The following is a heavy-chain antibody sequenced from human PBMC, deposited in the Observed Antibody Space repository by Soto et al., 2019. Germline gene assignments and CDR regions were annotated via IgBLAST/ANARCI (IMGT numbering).Heavy chain of an antibody. CDR3: ARERRGNYHDSSGNYVTEYFLDY. D-gene: IGHD3-22*01. J-gene: IGHJ4*02. CDR1: GGSLSRGGYY. V-gene: IGHV4-31*03. CDR2: IYYSGST. Sequence: QAPSLTCRFSGGSLSRGGYYWRWVRQHPGEGLGWVGYIYYSGSTYYNPSLKSRVTISVDTSKNQFSLKLSSVTAADMAVYYCARERRGNYHDSSGNYVTEYFLDYWGQGTLVTVSS.